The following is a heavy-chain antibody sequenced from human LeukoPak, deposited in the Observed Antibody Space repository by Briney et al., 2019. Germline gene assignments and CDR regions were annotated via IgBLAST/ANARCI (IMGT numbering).Heavy chain of an antibody. V-gene: IGHV3-15*01. D-gene: IGHD1-26*01. J-gene: IGHJ4*02. CDR2: IKSRANGGTT. CDR1: GFTFSSYS. CDR3: TTYSVGATIHSTFDF. Sequence: PGGSLRLSCAASGFTFSSYSMTWVRQAPGEGLEWVGRIKSRANGGTTDYAAPVKGRFTISRDDSKNTLYLQMNSLKTEDTAVYYCTTYSVGATIHSTFDFWGQGALVTVSS.